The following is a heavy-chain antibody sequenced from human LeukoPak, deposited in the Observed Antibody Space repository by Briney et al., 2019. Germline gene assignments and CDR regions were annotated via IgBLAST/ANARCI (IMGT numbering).Heavy chain of an antibody. CDR2: VHDTGST. CDR1: GGSISSSSYY. CDR3: AREATSYSYYLDY. Sequence: SETLSLTCSVSGGSISSSSYYWGWIRQPPGKGLEWIGSVHDTGSTFYNPSLKSRVTISLDTSKNQFSLKLSSVTAADTAVYYSAREATSYSYYLDYWGQGSLVTVSS. V-gene: IGHV4-39*07. J-gene: IGHJ4*02. D-gene: IGHD4-11*01.